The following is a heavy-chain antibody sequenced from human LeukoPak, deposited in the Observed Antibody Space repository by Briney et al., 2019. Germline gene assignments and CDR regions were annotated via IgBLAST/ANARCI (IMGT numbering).Heavy chain of an antibody. CDR2: ISAYNGNT. V-gene: IGHV1-18*01. Sequence: ASVKVSCKASGYTFTNYGITWVRQAPGQGLEWMGWISAYNGNTNYAQKLQGRVTMTTDTSTSTAYMELRSLRSDDTAVYYCARVLWFGEFSGWFDPWGQGTLVTVSS. J-gene: IGHJ5*02. CDR1: GYTFTNYG. CDR3: ARVLWFGEFSGWFDP. D-gene: IGHD3-10*01.